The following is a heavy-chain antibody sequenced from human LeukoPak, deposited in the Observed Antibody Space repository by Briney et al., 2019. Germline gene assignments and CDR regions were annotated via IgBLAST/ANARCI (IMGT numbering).Heavy chain of an antibody. Sequence: PGGSLRLSCAASGFTFDDYAMHWGRQAPGKGLEWVSLISWDGGSTYYADSVKGRFTISRDNSKNSLYLQMNSLRAEDTALYYCAKAPYCSSTSCSVDYYYYMDVWGKGTTVTVSS. CDR2: ISWDGGST. V-gene: IGHV3-43D*04. D-gene: IGHD2-2*01. CDR3: AKAPYCSSTSCSVDYYYYMDV. J-gene: IGHJ6*03. CDR1: GFTFDDYA.